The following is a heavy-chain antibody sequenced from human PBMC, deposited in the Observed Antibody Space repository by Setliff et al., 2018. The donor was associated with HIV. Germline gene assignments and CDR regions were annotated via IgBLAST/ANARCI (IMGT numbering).Heavy chain of an antibody. CDR3: ARRRPPGAYDM. CDR1: GFPFSAYA. J-gene: IGHJ3*02. V-gene: IGHV3-30*04. Sequence: PGGSLRLSCAASGFPFSAYAMHWVRQAPGKGLEWVTVISYDGSNKYYADSVKGRFTVSRDNSMNTVYLQVNRLRPEDTAVYYCARRRPPGAYDMWGQGTMVTVSS. CDR2: ISYDGSNK.